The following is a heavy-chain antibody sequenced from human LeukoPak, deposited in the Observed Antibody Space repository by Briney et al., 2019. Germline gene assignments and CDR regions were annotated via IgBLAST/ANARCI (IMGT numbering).Heavy chain of an antibody. CDR1: GFTFSSYE. CDR2: ITNRGSGTTI. CDR3: AREHSSSGWGYFDY. Sequence: PGGSLRLSCAASGFTFSSYEMNWVRQAPGKGLEWVSYITNRGSGTTIYYAGSVKGRFTVSRDDAKNSLYMQMNSLRVEDTAVCYCAREHSSSGWGYFDYWGQGTLVTVSS. D-gene: IGHD6-25*01. J-gene: IGHJ4*02. V-gene: IGHV3-48*03.